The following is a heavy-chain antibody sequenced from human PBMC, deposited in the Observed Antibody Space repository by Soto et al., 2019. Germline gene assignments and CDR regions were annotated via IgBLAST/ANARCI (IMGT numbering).Heavy chain of an antibody. CDR1: GYTFTSYA. J-gene: IGHJ5*02. CDR3: ARDGTFYSNYAFERHWFAP. Sequence: ASVKVSCKASGYTFTSYAMHWVRQAPGQRLEWMGWINAGNGNTKYSQKFQGRVTITRDTSASTAYMELSSLRSEDTAVYYCARDGTFYSNYAFERHWFAPWGQGTLVTVSS. V-gene: IGHV1-3*01. D-gene: IGHD4-4*01. CDR2: INAGNGNT.